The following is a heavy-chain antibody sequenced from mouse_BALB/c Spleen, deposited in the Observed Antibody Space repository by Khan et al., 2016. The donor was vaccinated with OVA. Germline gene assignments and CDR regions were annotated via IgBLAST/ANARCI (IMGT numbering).Heavy chain of an antibody. CDR3: ARRGLRWDFDY. CDR2: INPSTGYT. J-gene: IGHJ2*01. V-gene: IGHV1-7*01. D-gene: IGHD1-1*01. Sequence: QVQLQQSGAELAKPGASVKMSCKASGYTFINYWILWVKQRPGQGLEWIGYINPSTGYTEYNQNFKDKAILTADKSSSTAYMQLSSLTSEDSAVDYCARRGLRWDFDYWGQGTTLTVSS. CDR1: GYTFINYW.